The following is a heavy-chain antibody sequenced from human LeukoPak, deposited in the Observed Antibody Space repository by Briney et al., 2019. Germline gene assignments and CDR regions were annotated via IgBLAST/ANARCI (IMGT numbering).Heavy chain of an antibody. Sequence: ASVKVSCKASGYTFTSYAISWVQQDPGQGLEWMGRIIPILGIANYAQKFQGRVTITADKSTSTSYMDLSSLRSEDTAVYYCARDLPPYYFDYWGQGTLVTVSS. CDR2: IIPILGIA. CDR1: GYTFTSYA. CDR3: ARDLPPYYFDY. V-gene: IGHV1-69*04. J-gene: IGHJ4*02.